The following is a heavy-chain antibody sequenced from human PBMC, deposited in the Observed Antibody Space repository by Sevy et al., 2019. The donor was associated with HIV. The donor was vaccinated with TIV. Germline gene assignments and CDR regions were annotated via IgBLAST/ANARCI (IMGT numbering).Heavy chain of an antibody. Sequence: ASVKVSCKTFGYTFKTYGISWVPQAPGQGLEWMGWISAYSGDTNFAQKFQGRVTMTTDTSTSTAYMEQSSLRSDDTAVYFCARDKPQGVVIIPGSMWGGVDYWGQGTVVTVSS. V-gene: IGHV1-18*01. J-gene: IGHJ4*02. D-gene: IGHD2-2*01. CDR2: ISAYSGDT. CDR1: GYTFKTYG. CDR3: ARDKPQGVVIIPGSMWGGVDY.